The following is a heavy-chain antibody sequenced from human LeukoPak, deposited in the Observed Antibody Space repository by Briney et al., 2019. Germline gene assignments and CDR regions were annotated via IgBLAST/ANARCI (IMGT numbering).Heavy chain of an antibody. J-gene: IGHJ4*02. CDR3: ARLRWQLVGPYFDY. CDR1: GDSISTYY. D-gene: IGHD1-26*01. V-gene: IGHV4-59*01. Sequence: SETLSLTCIFSGDSISTYYWSWIRQAPAEAMGWTGHIYSSVNTAYNPSLTSRDNISVDTSKSQFSLRLTAVTAADTAVYYCARLRWQLVGPYFDYWGQGILVTVSS. CDR2: IYSSVNT.